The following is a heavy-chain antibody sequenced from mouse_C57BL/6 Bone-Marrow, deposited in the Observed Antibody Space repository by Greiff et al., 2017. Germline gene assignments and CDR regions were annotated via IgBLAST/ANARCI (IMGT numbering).Heavy chain of an antibody. CDR2: IDPSDSYT. CDR3: ARDYGSSYEAWFAY. CDR1: GYTFTSYW. V-gene: IGHV1-69*01. D-gene: IGHD1-1*01. Sequence: VQLQQPGAELVMPGASVKLSCKASGYTFTSYWMHWVKQRPGQGLEWIGEIDPSDSYTNYNQKFKGKSTFTVDKSSSTAYMQLSSLTSEDSAVYYCARDYGSSYEAWFAYWGQGTLVTVSA. J-gene: IGHJ3*01.